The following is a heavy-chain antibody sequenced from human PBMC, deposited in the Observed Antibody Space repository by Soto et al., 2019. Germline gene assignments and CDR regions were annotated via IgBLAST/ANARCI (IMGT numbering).Heavy chain of an antibody. CDR2: IYYSGST. V-gene: IGHV4-59*01. CDR3: AREYSYGHYYYYGMDV. J-gene: IGHJ6*02. D-gene: IGHD5-18*01. Sequence: SETLSLTCAVYGGSFSGYYWSWIRQPPGKGLEWIGYIYYSGSTDYDPSLKSRVTISVDTSKNQFSLKLSSVTAADTAVYYCAREYSYGHYYYYGMDVWGQGTTVTVSS. CDR1: GGSFSGYY.